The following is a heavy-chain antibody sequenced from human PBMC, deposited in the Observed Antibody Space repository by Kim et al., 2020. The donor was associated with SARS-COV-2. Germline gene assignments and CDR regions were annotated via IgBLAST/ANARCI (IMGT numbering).Heavy chain of an antibody. D-gene: IGHD1-26*01. V-gene: IGHV4-39*01. CDR3: ARRNLGATHFDY. CDR1: GGSISSSSYY. Sequence: SETLSLTCTVSGGSISSSSYYWGWIRQPPGKGLEWIGSIYYSGSTYYNPSLKSRVTISVDTSKNQFSLKLSSVTAADTAVYYCARRNLGATHFDYWGQGTLVTVSS. CDR2: IYYSGST. J-gene: IGHJ4*02.